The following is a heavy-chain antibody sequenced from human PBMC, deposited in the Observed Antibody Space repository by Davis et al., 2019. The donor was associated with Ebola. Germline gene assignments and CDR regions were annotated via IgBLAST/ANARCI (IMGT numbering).Heavy chain of an antibody. CDR2: IRSKANSYAT. D-gene: IGHD1-26*01. CDR3: TRQDSGSYFPFDY. V-gene: IGHV3-73*01. J-gene: IGHJ4*02. Sequence: GGSLRLSCAASGFTFSGSAMHWVRQASGKGLEWVGRIRSKANSYATAYAASVKGRFTISRDDSKNTAYLQMNSLKTEDTAVYYCTRQDSGSYFPFDYWGQGTLVTVSS. CDR1: GFTFSGSA.